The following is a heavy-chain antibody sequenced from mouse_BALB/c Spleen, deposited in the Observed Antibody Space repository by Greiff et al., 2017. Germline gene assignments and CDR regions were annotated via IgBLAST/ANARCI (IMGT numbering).Heavy chain of an antibody. CDR1: GYAFSSYR. CDR2: IYPGDGDT. J-gene: IGHJ3*01. Sequence: QVQLQQSGAELVRPGSSVKISCKASGYAFSSYRMNWVQQRPGQGLEWIGQIYPGDGDTNYNGKLKGKATLTADKSSSTAYIQLSSLTSEDSAVYFCARGGYGYGFAYWGQGTLVTVSA. CDR3: ARGGYGYGFAY. D-gene: IGHD2-2*01. V-gene: IGHV1-80*01.